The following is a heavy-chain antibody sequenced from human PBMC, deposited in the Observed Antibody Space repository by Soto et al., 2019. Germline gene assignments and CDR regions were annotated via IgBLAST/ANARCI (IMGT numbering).Heavy chain of an antibody. CDR2: ISAYNGNT. Sequence: QVQLVQSGAEVKKPGASVKVSCKASGYTFSSYGISWVRQAPGQGLEWMGRISAYNGNTNYAQKLQGRVTMTTDTSTITAYMELRSLRSDDTAVYYCARDRGYNWNSGWFDPWGQGTLVTVSS. CDR3: ARDRGYNWNSGWFDP. J-gene: IGHJ5*02. CDR1: GYTFSSYG. V-gene: IGHV1-18*01. D-gene: IGHD1-7*01.